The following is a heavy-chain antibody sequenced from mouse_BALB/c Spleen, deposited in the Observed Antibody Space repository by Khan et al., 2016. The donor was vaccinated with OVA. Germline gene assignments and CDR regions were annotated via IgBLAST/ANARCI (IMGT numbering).Heavy chain of an antibody. CDR1: GFSLSNYG. CDR2: IWAGGST. V-gene: IGHV2-9*02. D-gene: IGHD1-3*01. J-gene: IGHJ3*01. Sequence: QMQLEESGPGLVAPSQTLSITCTVSGFSLSNYGVHWVRQPPGKGLEWLGVIWAGGSTNHNSALMSRLSISNDDSKSQVFLKMNSLQTDDTAMYYCARAVYNGAWFAYWGQGTLVTVSA. CDR3: ARAVYNGAWFAY.